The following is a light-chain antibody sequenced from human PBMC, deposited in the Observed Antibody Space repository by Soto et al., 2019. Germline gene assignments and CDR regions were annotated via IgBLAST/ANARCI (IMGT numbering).Light chain of an antibody. V-gene: IGKV3-15*01. J-gene: IGKJ4*01. CDR3: QQSNASSPRT. CDR1: QSVAGN. Sequence: EIVLTQSPGTLSVSPGETATLSCRASQSVAGNLAWYQQKNGQHARLLIFGVSSRATSVTARFSGSGSETDFSLIISSRQEQEDAPFYYQQSNASSPRTFGEGTKVDIK. CDR2: GVS.